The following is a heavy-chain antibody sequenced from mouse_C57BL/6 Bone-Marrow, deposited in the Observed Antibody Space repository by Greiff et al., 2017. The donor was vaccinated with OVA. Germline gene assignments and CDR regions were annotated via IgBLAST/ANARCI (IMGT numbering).Heavy chain of an antibody. CDR3: TGTTSYYYAMDY. V-gene: IGHV6-3*01. D-gene: IGHD6-1*01. CDR2: IRLKSDNYAT. CDR1: GFTFSNYW. J-gene: IGHJ4*01. Sequence: EVQVVESGGGLVQPGGSMKLSCVASGFTFSNYWMNWVRQSPEKGLEWVAQIRLKSDNYATHYAESVKGRFTISRDDSKSIVYLQMNNLRAEDTGIYYCTGTTSYYYAMDYWGQGTSVTVSS.